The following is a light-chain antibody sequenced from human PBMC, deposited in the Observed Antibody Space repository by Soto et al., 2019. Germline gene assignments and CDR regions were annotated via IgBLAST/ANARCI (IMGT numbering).Light chain of an antibody. J-gene: IGKJ1*01. V-gene: IGKV2-28*01. CDR1: QSLLHTNGINY. Sequence: VVVTQSPLSLPVTPGEPGSMFCRSSQSLLHTNGINYLHWYLQKPGQSPQLLIYLGSHRASGVPDRFSGSGSGTEYTLRISRVEAEDVGIYYCMQALQKPSTFGQGTKVDI. CDR3: MQALQKPST. CDR2: LGS.